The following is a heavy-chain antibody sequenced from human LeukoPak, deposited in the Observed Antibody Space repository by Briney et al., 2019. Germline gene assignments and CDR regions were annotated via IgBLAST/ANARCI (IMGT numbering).Heavy chain of an antibody. Sequence: GESLKISCKGSGYSFTSYWIGWVRQMPGEGLEWMGIIYPGDSDTRYSPSFQGQVTISADKSISTAYLQWSSLKASDTAMYYCARHTLRGRAANWFDPWGQGTLVTVSS. D-gene: IGHD3-10*01. CDR3: ARHTLRGRAANWFDP. V-gene: IGHV5-51*01. CDR1: GYSFTSYW. CDR2: IYPGDSDT. J-gene: IGHJ5*02.